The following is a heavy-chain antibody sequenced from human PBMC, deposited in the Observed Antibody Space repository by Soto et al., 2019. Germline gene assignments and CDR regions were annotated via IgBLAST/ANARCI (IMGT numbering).Heavy chain of an antibody. V-gene: IGHV4-59*04. CDR3: ARRSGRWQWLLSPNLDY. CDR1: GGSISSYY. CDR2: IYYSGST. J-gene: IGHJ4*02. Sequence: SETLSLTCTVSGGSISSYYWSWIRQPPGKGLEWIGYIYYSGSTYYNPSLKSRVTISVDTSKDQFSLKLSSVTAADTAVYYCARRSGRWQWLLSPNLDYWGQGTLVTVSS. D-gene: IGHD6-19*01.